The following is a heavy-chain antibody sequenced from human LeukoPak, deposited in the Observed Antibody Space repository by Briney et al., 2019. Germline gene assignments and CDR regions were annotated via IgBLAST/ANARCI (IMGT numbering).Heavy chain of an antibody. V-gene: IGHV3-64D*09. CDR2: ISSNGGRT. CDR1: GFTFRTYA. Sequence: GGSLRLSCSASGFTFRTYAMHWVRQAPGKGLECVSTISSNGGRTYYADSVKGRFTISRDNSKNTLYLQMSSLRADDTSVYHCVKDKYYDNSAYRSGAFDIWGQGTMVTVSS. J-gene: IGHJ3*02. CDR3: VKDKYYDNSAYRSGAFDI. D-gene: IGHD3-22*01.